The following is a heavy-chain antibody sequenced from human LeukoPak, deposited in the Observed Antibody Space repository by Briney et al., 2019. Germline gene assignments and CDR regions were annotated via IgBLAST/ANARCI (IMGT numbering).Heavy chain of an antibody. J-gene: IGHJ4*02. V-gene: IGHV4-34*01. Sequence: PSETLSLTCTVSGGSISSYYWSWIRQPPGKGLEWIGEINHSGSTNYNPSLKSRVTISVDTSKNQYSLKLSSVTAADTAVYYCARGVTYYDFWSGYFVFDYWGQGTLVTVSS. CDR2: INHSGST. D-gene: IGHD3-3*01. CDR3: ARGVTYYDFWSGYFVFDY. CDR1: GGSISSYY.